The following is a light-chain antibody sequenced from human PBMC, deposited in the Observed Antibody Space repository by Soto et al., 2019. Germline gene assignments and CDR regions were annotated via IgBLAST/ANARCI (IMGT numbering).Light chain of an antibody. Sequence: QSVLTQPPSASGSPGQSVTISCTGTSSDVGGYDYVSWYQQHPGKAPKLMIYEVTIRPSGVSDRFSGSKSGNTASLTVSGLQAEDEADYYCSSHTGGNPPSVLGTGTKATVL. CDR2: EVT. V-gene: IGLV2-8*01. CDR1: SSDVGGYDY. J-gene: IGLJ1*01. CDR3: SSHTGGNPPSV.